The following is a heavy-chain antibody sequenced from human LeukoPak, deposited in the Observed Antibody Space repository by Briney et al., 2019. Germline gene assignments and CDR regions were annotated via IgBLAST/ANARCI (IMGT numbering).Heavy chain of an antibody. Sequence: SQTLSLTCTVSGGSISSGGYYWSWIRQHPGKGLEWIGYIYYSGSTYYNPSLKSRVTISVDTSKNQFSLKLSSVTAADTAVYYCARGRRTVTTRFVDYWGQGTLVTVSS. V-gene: IGHV4-31*03. CDR3: ARGRRTVTTRFVDY. CDR1: GGSISSGGYY. J-gene: IGHJ4*02. CDR2: IYYSGST. D-gene: IGHD4-17*01.